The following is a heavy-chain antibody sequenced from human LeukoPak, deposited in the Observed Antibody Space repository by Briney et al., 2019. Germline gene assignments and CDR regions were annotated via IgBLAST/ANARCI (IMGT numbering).Heavy chain of an antibody. J-gene: IGHJ4*02. CDR1: GGSISSGGYS. V-gene: IGHV4-30-2*01. CDR3: ARDLRDYGDHTGYDY. D-gene: IGHD4-17*01. Sequence: SQTLSLTCAVSGGSISSGGYSWSWIRQPPGKGLEWIGYIYHSGSTYYNPSLKSRVTISVDRSKNQFSLKLSSVTAADTAVYYCARDLRDYGDHTGYDYWGQGTLVTVSS. CDR2: IYHSGST.